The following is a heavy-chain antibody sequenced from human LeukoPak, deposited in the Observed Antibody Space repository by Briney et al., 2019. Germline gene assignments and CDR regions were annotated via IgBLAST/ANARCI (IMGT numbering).Heavy chain of an antibody. CDR2: ISGSGGST. D-gene: IGHD2-15*01. V-gene: IGHV3-23*01. J-gene: IGHJ4*02. CDR3: AKVARVVVAATPGVFDY. CDR1: GFTFSSYA. Sequence: GGSLRLSCAASGFTFSSYAMSWVRQAPGKGLKWVSAISGSGGSTYYADSVKGRFTISRDNSKNTLYLQMNSLRAEDTAVYYCAKVARVVVAATPGVFDYWGQGTLVTVSS.